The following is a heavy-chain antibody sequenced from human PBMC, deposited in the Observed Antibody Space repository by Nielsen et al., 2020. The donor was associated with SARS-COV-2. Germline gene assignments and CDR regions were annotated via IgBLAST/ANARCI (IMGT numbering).Heavy chain of an antibody. Sequence: WIRQPPGKGLEWTGYIYYSGSTNYNPSLKSRVTISVDTSKNQFSLKLSSVTAADTAVYYCARDEGQFGSSGWYYNWFDPWGQGTPVTVSS. V-gene: IGHV4-59*01. CDR3: ARDEGQFGSSGWYYNWFDP. CDR2: IYYSGST. D-gene: IGHD6-19*01. J-gene: IGHJ5*02.